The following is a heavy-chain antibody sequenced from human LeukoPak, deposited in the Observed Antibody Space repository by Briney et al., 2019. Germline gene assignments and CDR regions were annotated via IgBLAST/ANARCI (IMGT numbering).Heavy chain of an antibody. CDR1: GFTFSSYA. CDR2: ISYDGSNK. V-gene: IGHV3-30-3*01. Sequence: GGSLRLSCAASGFTFSSYAMHWVRQAPGKGLEWVAVISYDGSNKYYADSVKGRFTISRDNSKNTLYLQMNSLRAEDTAVYYCARVKAAAGFRTYYYGMDVWGRGTTVTVSS. J-gene: IGHJ6*02. CDR3: ARVKAAAGFRTYYYGMDV. D-gene: IGHD6-13*01.